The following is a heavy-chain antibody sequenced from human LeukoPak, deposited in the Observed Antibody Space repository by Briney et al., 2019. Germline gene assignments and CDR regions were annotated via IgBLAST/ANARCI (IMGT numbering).Heavy chain of an antibody. CDR3: ARSRPGEWRHWIDP. CDR1: GGSISSGGYY. V-gene: IGHV4-31*03. D-gene: IGHD3-3*01. Sequence: SQTLSLTCTVSGGSISSGGYYWSWIRQHPGKGLEWIGYIYYSGSTYYNPSLKSRVTISVDTSKNQFSLKLSSVTAADTAVYYCARSRPGEWRHWIDPWGQGTLVTVSS. CDR2: IYYSGST. J-gene: IGHJ5*02.